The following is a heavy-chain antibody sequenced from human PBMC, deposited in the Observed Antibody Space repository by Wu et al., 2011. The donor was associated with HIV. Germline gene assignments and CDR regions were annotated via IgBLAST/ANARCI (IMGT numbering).Heavy chain of an antibody. CDR3: ARVVRVNSEILTRPL. Sequence: QVQLVQSGAEVKKPGASVNVSCKASGYTFTSYYIHWVRQAPGQGLEWVGMINPTDDITSYAQKFQGRVTVTRDTSTSTDYMELSNLRSDDTAVYFCARVVRVNSEILTRPLWGQGTLVTVSS. CDR2: INPTDDIT. J-gene: IGHJ4*02. CDR1: GYTFTSYY. D-gene: IGHD4-23*01. V-gene: IGHV1-46*01.